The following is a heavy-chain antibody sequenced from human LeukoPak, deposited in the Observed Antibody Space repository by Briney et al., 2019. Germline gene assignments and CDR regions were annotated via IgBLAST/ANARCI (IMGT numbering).Heavy chain of an antibody. J-gene: IGHJ6*02. CDR3: ARVMEDIVVVPAAGDYGMDV. CDR1: GFTFSSYE. V-gene: IGHV3-48*03. CDR2: ISSSGSTI. Sequence: GGSLRLSCAASGFTFSSYEMNWVRQAPGKGLEWVSYISSSGSTIYYADSVKGRFTISRDNAKNSLYLQMNSLRAEDTAVYYCARVMEDIVVVPAAGDYGMDVWGQGTTVTVSS. D-gene: IGHD2-2*01.